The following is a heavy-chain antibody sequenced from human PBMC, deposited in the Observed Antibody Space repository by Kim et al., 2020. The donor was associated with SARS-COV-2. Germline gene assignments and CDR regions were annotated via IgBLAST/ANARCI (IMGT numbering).Heavy chain of an antibody. V-gene: IGHV3-43*02. CDR3: VAGGYRPYFDY. CDR2: ISESGGRV. J-gene: IGHJ4*02. CDR1: GFTFDAYG. D-gene: IGHD3-16*01. Sequence: GGSLRLSCAASGFTFDAYGMHWVRQAPGKGLEWVSLISESGGRVSYADSMKGRFTISRDNSKNSLYLQLNRLRTEDSAVYYCVAGGYRPYFDYWGQGTLGTASS.